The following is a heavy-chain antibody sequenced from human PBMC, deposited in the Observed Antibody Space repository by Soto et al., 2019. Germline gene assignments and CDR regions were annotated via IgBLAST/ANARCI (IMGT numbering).Heavy chain of an antibody. CDR1: GFTFSSYA. D-gene: IGHD2-15*01. CDR2: ISGSGGST. CDR3: AKGSGGSGQNWFDP. J-gene: IGHJ5*02. V-gene: IGHV3-23*01. Sequence: PGGSLRLSCAASGFTFSSYAISWVRQAPGKGLEWVSAISGSGGSTYYADSVKGRFTISRDTSKNTLYLQMNSLRAEDTAVYYCAKGSGGSGQNWFDPWGQGTLVTVSS.